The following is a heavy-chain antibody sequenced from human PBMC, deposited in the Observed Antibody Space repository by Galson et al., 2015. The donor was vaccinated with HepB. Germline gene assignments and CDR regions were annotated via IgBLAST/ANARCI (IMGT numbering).Heavy chain of an antibody. CDR3: ARGGDFDY. CDR1: GYTFTNYD. Sequence: SVKVSCKASGYTFTNYDLSWVRQAPGQGLEWMGWISAYNGNTNYAQKFQGRVTLTTDTSTSTAYMELRSLTSDDTAIYYCARGGDFDYWGQGTLVTVSS. J-gene: IGHJ4*02. V-gene: IGHV1-18*01. CDR2: ISAYNGNT.